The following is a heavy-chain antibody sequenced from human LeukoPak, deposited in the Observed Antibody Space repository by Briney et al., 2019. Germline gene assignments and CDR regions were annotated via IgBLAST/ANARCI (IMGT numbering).Heavy chain of an antibody. V-gene: IGHV1-2*02. Sequence: ASVKVSCKASGYTFTDYYMHWVRQAPGQGLEWMGWINPNSGGTNYAQKFQGRVTMTRDTSIRIAYMELRSLRSDDTAVYYCARAGYSGYDVEVWGQGTLVTVSS. D-gene: IGHD5-12*01. CDR2: INPNSGGT. CDR3: ARAGYSGYDVEV. J-gene: IGHJ4*02. CDR1: GYTFTDYY.